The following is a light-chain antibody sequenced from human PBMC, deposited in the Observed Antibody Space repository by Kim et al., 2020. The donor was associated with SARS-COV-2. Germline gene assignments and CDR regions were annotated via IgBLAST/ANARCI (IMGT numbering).Light chain of an antibody. CDR2: AAS. CDR3: QPYDNLPLT. J-gene: IGKJ4*01. V-gene: IGKV1-33*01. Sequence: SASVGDRVTITCRASQDIRGYLNWYQQKPEKAPNLLIYAASNLEAGVPSRFSGSGSGTAFTFTISSLQPEDIATYFCQPYDNLPLTFGGGTKVEI. CDR1: QDIRGY.